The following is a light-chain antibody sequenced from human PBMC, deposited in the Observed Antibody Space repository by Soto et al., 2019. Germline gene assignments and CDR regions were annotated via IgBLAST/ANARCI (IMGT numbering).Light chain of an antibody. CDR2: EVS. Sequence: QSVLTQPASVSGSPGQSITISCTGTSSDVGIYNYVSWYQQHPGKAPKLMIYEVSNRPSGVSNRFSGSKSGNTASLTISGLQAEDEADYYCSSYTTSGNLVFGGGTKVTVL. J-gene: IGLJ3*02. CDR3: SSYTTSGNLV. V-gene: IGLV2-14*01. CDR1: SSDVGIYNY.